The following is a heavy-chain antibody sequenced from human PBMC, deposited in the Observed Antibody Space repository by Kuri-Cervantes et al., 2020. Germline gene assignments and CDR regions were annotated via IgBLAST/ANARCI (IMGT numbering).Heavy chain of an antibody. J-gene: IGHJ6*02. Sequence: GSLRLSCAASGFTFSSYEMNWVRQAPGKGLEWVSYISSSGSTIYYADSVKGRYTISRDNAKNSLYLQMNSLRAEDTAVYYCAKDWVYGSGSYYNEDYYYGMDVWGQGTTVTVSS. D-gene: IGHD3-10*01. CDR1: GFTFSSYE. CDR3: AKDWVYGSGSYYNEDYYYGMDV. CDR2: ISSSGSTI. V-gene: IGHV3-48*03.